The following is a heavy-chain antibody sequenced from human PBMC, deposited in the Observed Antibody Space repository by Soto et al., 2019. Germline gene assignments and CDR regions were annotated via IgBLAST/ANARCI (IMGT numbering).Heavy chain of an antibody. CDR3: ARQAGYTSDPVDF. Sequence: LRLSCAASGFTFGSFAMSWVRQAPGKGLEWVSTISGGGYSTYSPDSVKGRFTISRDNTANTLYLQMNSLRAEDTAVYFCARQAGYTSDPVDFWGQGTLVTVSS. D-gene: IGHD5-18*01. J-gene: IGHJ4*02. V-gene: IGHV3-23*01. CDR2: ISGGGYST. CDR1: GFTFGSFA.